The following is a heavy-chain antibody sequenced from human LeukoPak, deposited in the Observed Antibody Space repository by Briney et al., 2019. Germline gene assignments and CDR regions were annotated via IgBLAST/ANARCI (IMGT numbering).Heavy chain of an antibody. CDR3: ARETRGGWFDP. CDR2: IYSGGST. V-gene: IGHV3-53*01. J-gene: IGHJ5*02. D-gene: IGHD2-2*01. Sequence: GGSLRLSCAASGFTVSSNYMSWVRQAPGKGLEWVSVIYSGGSTYYADSVKGRFTISRDNSKNTLYLQMNSLRAEDTAVYYCARETRGGWFDPWGQGTLVTVSS. CDR1: GFTVSSNY.